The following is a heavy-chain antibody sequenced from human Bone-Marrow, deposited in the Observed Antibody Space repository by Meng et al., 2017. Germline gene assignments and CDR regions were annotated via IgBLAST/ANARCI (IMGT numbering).Heavy chain of an antibody. V-gene: IGHV1-69*05. J-gene: IGHJ4*02. CDR2: INPIFGTA. CDR3: ARDDRFGELVDY. Sequence: SVKVSCKASGGTFSSYAIRWVRQAPGQGLEWMGGINPIFGTANYAQKFQGRVTITTDESTSTAYMELSRLRSEDKGVYYCARDDRFGELVDYWGQGTLVTVSS. D-gene: IGHD3-10*01. CDR1: GGTFSSYA.